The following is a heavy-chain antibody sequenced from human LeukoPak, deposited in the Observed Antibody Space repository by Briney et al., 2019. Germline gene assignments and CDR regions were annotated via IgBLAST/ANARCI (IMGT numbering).Heavy chain of an antibody. CDR3: ASSSSYYYGMDV. Sequence: SETLSLTCAVYGGSFSGYYWSWIRQPPGKGLEWIGEINHSGSTNYNPSLKSRVTISVDTSKNQFSLKLSSVTAAYTAVYYCASSSSYYYGMDVWGQGTTVTVSS. CDR2: INHSGST. CDR1: GGSFSGYY. J-gene: IGHJ6*02. V-gene: IGHV4-34*01. D-gene: IGHD6-6*01.